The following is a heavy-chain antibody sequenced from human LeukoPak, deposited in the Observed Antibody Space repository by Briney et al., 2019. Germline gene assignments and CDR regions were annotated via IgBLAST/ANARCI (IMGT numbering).Heavy chain of an antibody. CDR2: ITGSGPYM. V-gene: IGHV3-21*06. D-gene: IGHD3-10*01. CDR1: GFTFSTFA. CDR3: VRDVGAVRGEVYFDY. Sequence: PGGSLRLSCAASGFTFSTFAMHWARLSPGKGLEWVSSITGSGPYMLYADSVKHRFTISRDNTKNLLYLEMNSLRAEDTAMYFCVRDVGAVRGEVYFDYWGQGTLVTVSS. J-gene: IGHJ4*02.